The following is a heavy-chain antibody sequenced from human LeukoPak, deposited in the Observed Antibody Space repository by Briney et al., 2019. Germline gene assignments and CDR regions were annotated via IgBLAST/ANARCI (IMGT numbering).Heavy chain of an antibody. CDR1: GYTFTSYD. J-gene: IGHJ5*02. CDR2: MNPNSGNT. D-gene: IGHD2-15*01. CDR3: ARDGGYCSGGSCYSEYWFDP. V-gene: IGHV1-8*01. Sequence: ASVKVSCKASGYTFTSYDINWVRQATGQGLEWMGWMNPNSGNTGYAQKFQGRVTMTRNTSISTAYMELSRLRSDDTAVYYCARDGGYCSGGSCYSEYWFDPWGQGTLVTVSS.